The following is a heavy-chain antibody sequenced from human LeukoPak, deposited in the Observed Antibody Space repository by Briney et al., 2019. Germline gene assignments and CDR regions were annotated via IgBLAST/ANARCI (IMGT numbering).Heavy chain of an antibody. Sequence: GGSLRLSCAASGFTFSDYYMSSIRQAPGKGLEWVSYISSSGSTIYYADSVKGRFTISRDNAKNSLYLQMNSLSAEDTAVYYCAREGAYYYMDVWGKGTTVTVSS. CDR2: ISSSGSTI. D-gene: IGHD1-26*01. CDR3: AREGAYYYMDV. V-gene: IGHV3-11*01. J-gene: IGHJ6*03. CDR1: GFTFSDYY.